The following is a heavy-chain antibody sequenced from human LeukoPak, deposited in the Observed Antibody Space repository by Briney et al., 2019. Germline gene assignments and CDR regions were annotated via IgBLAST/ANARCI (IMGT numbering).Heavy chain of an antibody. CDR1: GFTFISYA. Sequence: GGSLRLSCAASGFTFISYAMSWVRQAPGKGLEWVSAISGSGGSTYYADSVKGRFTISRDNSKNTLYLQMNSLRAEDTAVYYCAKSGRGGVVNGLDYWGQGTLVTVSS. CDR2: ISGSGGST. CDR3: AKSGRGGVVNGLDY. J-gene: IGHJ4*02. D-gene: IGHD3-3*01. V-gene: IGHV3-23*01.